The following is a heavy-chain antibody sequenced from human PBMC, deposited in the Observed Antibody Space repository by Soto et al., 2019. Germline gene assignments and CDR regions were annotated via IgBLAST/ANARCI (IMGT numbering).Heavy chain of an antibody. V-gene: IGHV1-2*06. Sequence: QLQLVQSVSELTPPGASVKVSCKASGYSFTRHYMHWIRQVSGEILEHWGRLKSDNGGTDYAPKFQDRVTVTRNTSTSTASMELTGLQADDTSVYFCARDLCTLGSVSPCPTFGLDVWGKGNTVTVSS. CDR3: ARDLCTLGSVSPCPTFGLDV. CDR1: GYSFTRHY. CDR2: LKSDNGGT. J-gene: IGHJ6*04. D-gene: IGHD3-10*01.